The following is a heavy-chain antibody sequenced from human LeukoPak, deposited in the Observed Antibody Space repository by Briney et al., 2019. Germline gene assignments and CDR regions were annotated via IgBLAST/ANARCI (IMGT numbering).Heavy chain of an antibody. CDR3: ARVTVLLWFGESLDY. CDR1: GYSFTGHY. J-gene: IGHJ4*02. D-gene: IGHD3-10*01. CDR2: INPNSGGT. V-gene: IGHV1-2*02. Sequence: WASVKVSCKASGYSFTGHYMHWVRQAPGQGLEWMGWINPNSGGTNYAQKFQGRVTMTRDTSISTAYMELSRLRSDDTAVYYCARVTVLLWFGESLDYWGQGTLVTVSS.